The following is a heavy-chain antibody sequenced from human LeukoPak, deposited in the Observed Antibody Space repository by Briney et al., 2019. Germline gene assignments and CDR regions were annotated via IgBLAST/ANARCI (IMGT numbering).Heavy chain of an antibody. D-gene: IGHD6-13*01. V-gene: IGHV4-59*01. CDR2: KSYSEST. CDR3: ARDPAAYSSNWFFDY. Sequence: SETLSLTCTVSGASISSNYWSWLRQPPGKALEWIGYKSYSESTNYNPSLRSRVTISIDTSKNQFSLKLSSVTAADTAVYYCARDPAAYSSNWFFDYWGQGTLVTVSS. CDR1: GASISSNY. J-gene: IGHJ4*02.